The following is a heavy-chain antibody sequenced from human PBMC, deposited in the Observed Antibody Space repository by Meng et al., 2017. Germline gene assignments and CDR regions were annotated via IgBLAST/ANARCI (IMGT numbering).Heavy chain of an antibody. V-gene: IGHV1-8*01. CDR2: MNPNRGNT. D-gene: IGHD2-2*01. CDR3: ARGDIVVVPAALFDP. CDR1: RYTFNSSD. Sequence: VQLVQAAAEGQKAGDSVKGSFNASRYTFNSSDIHWVRQATGQGLEWLGWMNPNRGNTGYAQKFQGRVTMTRNTSISTAYMELSSLRSEDTAVYYCARGDIVVVPAALFDPWGQGTLVTVSS. J-gene: IGHJ5*02.